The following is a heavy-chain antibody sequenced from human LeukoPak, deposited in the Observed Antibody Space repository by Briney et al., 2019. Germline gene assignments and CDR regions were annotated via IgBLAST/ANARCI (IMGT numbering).Heavy chain of an antibody. CDR2: INPSGGST. V-gene: IGHV1-46*01. CDR1: GYTFTSYS. CDR3: AKDDRMATFDTATNYYYYYMDV. J-gene: IGHJ6*03. D-gene: IGHD5-24*01. Sequence: GASVKVSCKASGYTFTSYSMHWVRQAPGQGLEWMGIINPSGGSTSYAQKFQGRVTMTRDTSTSTVYMELSSLRSEDTAVYYCAKDDRMATFDTATNYYYYYMDVWGKGTTVTVSS.